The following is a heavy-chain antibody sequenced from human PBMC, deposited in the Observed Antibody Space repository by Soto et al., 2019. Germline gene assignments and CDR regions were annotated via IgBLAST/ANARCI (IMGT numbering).Heavy chain of an antibody. CDR3: ARGGILRFLEWSVLDYFYGMDV. D-gene: IGHD3-3*01. J-gene: IGHJ6*02. CDR2: IIPIFGTA. Sequence: SVKVSCKAAGGTFSSYAISWVRQAPGQGLEWMGGIIPIFGTANYAQKFQGRVTITADESTSTAYMELSSLRSEDTAVYYCARGGILRFLEWSVLDYFYGMDVWGQGTTVTVSS. V-gene: IGHV1-69*13. CDR1: GGTFSSYA.